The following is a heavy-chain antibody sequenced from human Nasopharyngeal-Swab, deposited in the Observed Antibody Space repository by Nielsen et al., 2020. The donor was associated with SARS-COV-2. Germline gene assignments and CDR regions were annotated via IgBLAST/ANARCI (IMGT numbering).Heavy chain of an antibody. CDR2: IYYSGST. CDR3: ARDLGRDGYNAYYYYGMDV. J-gene: IGHJ6*02. V-gene: IGHV4-39*07. Sequence: WIRQPPEKGLEWIGSIYYSGSTYYNPSLKSRVTISVDTSKNQFSLKLSSVTAADTAVYYCARDLGRDGYNAYYYYGMDVWGQGTTVTVSS. D-gene: IGHD5-24*01.